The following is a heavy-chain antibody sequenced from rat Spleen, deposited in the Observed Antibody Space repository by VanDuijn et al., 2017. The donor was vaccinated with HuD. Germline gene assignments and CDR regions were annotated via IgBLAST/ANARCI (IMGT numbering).Heavy chain of an antibody. J-gene: IGHJ4*01. Sequence: EVQLQESGPGLVKPSQSLSLTCSVNVYSITRSYRWNWIRKFPGNKLEWMGYINSAGSTNYNPSLKSRISITRDTSKNQFFLQVNSVTTEDTATYYCARGVMDAWGQGASVTVSS. CDR3: ARGVMDA. V-gene: IGHV3-3*01. CDR1: VYSITRSYR. CDR2: INSAGST.